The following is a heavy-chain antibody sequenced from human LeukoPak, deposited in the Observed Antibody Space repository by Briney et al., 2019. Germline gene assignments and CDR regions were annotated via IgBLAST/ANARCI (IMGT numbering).Heavy chain of an antibody. Sequence: SETLSLTCTVSGGSISSGSYYWSWIRQPAGKGLEWIGRIYTSGSTNYNPSLKSRVTISVDTSKNQFSLKLSSVTAADTAVYYCARDLGQGYSSSWGLGYWGQGTLVTVSS. J-gene: IGHJ4*02. CDR3: ARDLGQGYSSSWGLGY. CDR1: GGSISSGSYY. V-gene: IGHV4-61*02. D-gene: IGHD6-13*01. CDR2: IYTSGST.